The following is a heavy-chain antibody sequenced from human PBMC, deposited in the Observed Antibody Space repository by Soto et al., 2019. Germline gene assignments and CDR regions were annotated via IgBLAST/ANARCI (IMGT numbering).Heavy chain of an antibody. Sequence: PSETLSLTCTVSGGSISSSSYYWGWIRQPPGKGLEWIGYIYYSGSTYYNPSLKSRVTISVDTSKNQFSLKPSSVTAADTAVYYCARAFMTTVTTSFDYWGQGTLVTVSS. CDR3: ARAFMTTVTTSFDY. J-gene: IGHJ4*02. CDR2: IYYSGST. V-gene: IGHV4-31*03. D-gene: IGHD4-17*01. CDR1: GGSISSSSYY.